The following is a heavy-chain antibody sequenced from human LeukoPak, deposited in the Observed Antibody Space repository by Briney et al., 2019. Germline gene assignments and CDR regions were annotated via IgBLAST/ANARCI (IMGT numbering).Heavy chain of an antibody. Sequence: GASVKVSCKASGYTFTGYYMHWVRQAPGQGLEWMGWISAYNGNTNYAQKLQGRVTMTTDTSTSTAYMELRSLRSDDTAVYYCARDLRRWLQLPDYWGQGTLVTVSS. J-gene: IGHJ4*02. CDR2: ISAYNGNT. CDR3: ARDLRRWLQLPDY. D-gene: IGHD5-24*01. CDR1: GYTFTGYY. V-gene: IGHV1-18*04.